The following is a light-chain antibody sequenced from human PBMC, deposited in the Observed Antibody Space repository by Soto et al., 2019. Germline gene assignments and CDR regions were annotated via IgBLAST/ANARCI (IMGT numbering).Light chain of an antibody. V-gene: IGKV1-13*02. Sequence: AIQLTQSPSSLSASVGDRVTITCRASQGISSALAWYQQKPGKAPKLLIYDASSLESGVPSRFSGSGSGTDFTLTISSLQSEDFAVYYCQQYDAWPLTFGGGTKVDIK. CDR1: QGISSA. CDR2: DAS. CDR3: QQYDAWPLT. J-gene: IGKJ4*01.